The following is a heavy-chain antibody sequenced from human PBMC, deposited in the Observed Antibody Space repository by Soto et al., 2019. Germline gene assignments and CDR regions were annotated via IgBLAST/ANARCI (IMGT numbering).Heavy chain of an antibody. D-gene: IGHD3-10*01. V-gene: IGHV1-8*01. CDR2: MNPGSGNT. Sequence: ASVKVSCKASGYTFTNYEINWVRQATGQGLEWMGWMNPGSGNTGYAHKFQGRVTMTRNISISTAYMELSRLGSDDTAIYYCARMASSGSLNWFDPWGQGTPVTVSS. CDR1: GYTFTNYE. CDR3: ARMASSGSLNWFDP. J-gene: IGHJ5*02.